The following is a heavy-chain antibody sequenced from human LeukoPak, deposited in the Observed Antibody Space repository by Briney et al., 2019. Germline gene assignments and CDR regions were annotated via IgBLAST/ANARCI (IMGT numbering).Heavy chain of an antibody. CDR3: AREHWGSYRSCFDY. Sequence: GASVKVSCKASGYTFTGYYMHWVRQAPGQRLEWMGWINAGNGNTKYSQKFQGRVTITRDTSASTAYMELSSLRSEDTAVYYCAREHWGSYRSCFDYWGQGTLVTVSS. CDR1: GYTFTGYY. J-gene: IGHJ4*02. V-gene: IGHV1-3*01. CDR2: INAGNGNT. D-gene: IGHD3-16*02.